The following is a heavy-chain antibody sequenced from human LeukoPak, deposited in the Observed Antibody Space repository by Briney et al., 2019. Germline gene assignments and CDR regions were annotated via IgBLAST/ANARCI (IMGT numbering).Heavy chain of an antibody. D-gene: IGHD3-22*01. J-gene: IGHJ4*02. CDR2: MRYDGTNK. CDR3: AKYAAAGAYDRHSEIDS. CDR1: GFTFSSYW. Sequence: GGSLRLSCAASGFTFSSYWMSWGRQAPGKGLEWVAIMRYDGTNKYYADSGKGRFTISRDNSKNTLFLEMNSLRHEDTAVYYCAKYAAAGAYDRHSEIDSWGQGTLVTVSS. V-gene: IGHV3-30*02.